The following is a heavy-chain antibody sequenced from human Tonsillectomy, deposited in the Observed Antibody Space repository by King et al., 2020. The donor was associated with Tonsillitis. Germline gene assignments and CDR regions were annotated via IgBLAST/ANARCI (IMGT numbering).Heavy chain of an antibody. CDR1: GGSFRGYY. V-gene: IGHV4-34*01. J-gene: IGHJ5*02. CDR2: ITHSEGT. D-gene: IGHD4-23*01. Sequence: VQLQQWGAGLLKPSETLSLTCAVYGGSFRGYYWIWIRQPPGKGLEWIGEITHSEGTNYNPSLKSRVTISLDTSKNLFSVDLNSVTAADTAMYYCATGGMLGKTRVDTWGQGTLVTVSS. CDR3: ATGGMLGKTRVDT.